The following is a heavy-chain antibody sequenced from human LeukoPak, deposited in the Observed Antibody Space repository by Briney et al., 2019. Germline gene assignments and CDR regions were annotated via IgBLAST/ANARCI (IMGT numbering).Heavy chain of an antibody. J-gene: IGHJ6*03. V-gene: IGHV3-11*04. Sequence: GGSLRLSCATSGFTFSDYYMSWIRQAPGKGLEWVSYISSSGSTIYYADSVKGRFTISRDNAKNSLYLQMNSLRAEDTAVYYCARDPENRRISAGGYYYYYYMDVWGKGTTVTVSS. CDR2: ISSSGSTI. CDR1: GFTFSDYY. D-gene: IGHD2/OR15-2a*01. CDR3: ARDPENRRISAGGYYYYYYMDV.